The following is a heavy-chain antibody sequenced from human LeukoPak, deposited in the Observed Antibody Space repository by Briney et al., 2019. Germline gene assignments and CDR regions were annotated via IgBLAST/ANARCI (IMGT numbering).Heavy chain of an antibody. Sequence: SETLSLTCTVSGGSISSSSYYWGWIRQPPGKRLEWIGSIYYSGSTYYNPSLKSRVTISVDTSKNQFSLKLSSVTAADTAVYYCAREGIGYYDSSGYNWFDPWGQGTLVTVSS. D-gene: IGHD3-22*01. CDR2: IYYSGST. V-gene: IGHV4-39*07. CDR1: GGSISSSSYY. J-gene: IGHJ5*02. CDR3: AREGIGYYDSSGYNWFDP.